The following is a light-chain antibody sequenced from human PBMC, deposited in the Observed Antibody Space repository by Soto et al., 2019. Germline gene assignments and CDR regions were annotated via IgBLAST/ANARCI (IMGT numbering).Light chain of an antibody. CDR1: SSDVGSYNL. V-gene: IGLV2-23*01. CDR3: CSYAGSRHYV. Sequence: QSVLTQPASVSVSPGQSITISCTGTSSDVGSYNLVSWYQQHPGKAPKFMIYEGTKRPSGVSNRFSGSKSGNKASLTISGLQAEDEADYYCCSYAGSRHYVFGTGTKLTVL. CDR2: EGT. J-gene: IGLJ1*01.